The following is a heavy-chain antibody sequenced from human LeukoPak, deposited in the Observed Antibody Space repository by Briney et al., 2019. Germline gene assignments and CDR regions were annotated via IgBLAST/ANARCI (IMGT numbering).Heavy chain of an antibody. D-gene: IGHD3-3*01. CDR2: ISSSSSYI. Sequence: PGGSLRLSCAASGFTFSNYAMSWVRQAPGKGLEWVSSISSSSSYIYYADSVKGRFTISRDNAKNSLYLQMNSLRAEDTAVYYCARADEHDFWSGYRPDGFDIWGQGTMVTVSS. CDR1: GFTFSNYA. V-gene: IGHV3-21*01. J-gene: IGHJ3*02. CDR3: ARADEHDFWSGYRPDGFDI.